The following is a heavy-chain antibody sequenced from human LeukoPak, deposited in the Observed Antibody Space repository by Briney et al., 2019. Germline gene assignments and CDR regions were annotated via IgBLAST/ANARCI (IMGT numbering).Heavy chain of an antibody. CDR2: IYYSGST. CDR3: ARVRWLQGMFDY. V-gene: IGHV4-39*01. J-gene: IGHJ4*02. CDR1: GGSISSSSYY. D-gene: IGHD5-24*01. Sequence: PSETLSLTCTVSGGSISSSSYYWGWTRQPPGKGLEWIGSIYYSGSTYYNPSLKSRVTISVDTSKNQFSLKLSSVTAADTAVYYCARVRWLQGMFDYWGQGTLVTVSS.